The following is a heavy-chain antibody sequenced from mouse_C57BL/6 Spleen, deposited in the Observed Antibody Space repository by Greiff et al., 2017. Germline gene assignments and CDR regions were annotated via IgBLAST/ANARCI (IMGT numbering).Heavy chain of an antibody. CDR3: ARGDSSGYGSFAY. V-gene: IGHV1-59*01. CDR2: IYPSDSYT. Sequence: QVQLQQPGAELVRPGTSVKLSCKASGYTFTSYWMHWVKQRPGQGLEWIGVIYPSDSYTNYNQKFKGKATLTVDTSSSTAYMQLSSLTSEDSAVYYCARGDSSGYGSFAYWGQGTLVTVSA. CDR1: GYTFTSYW. D-gene: IGHD3-2*02. J-gene: IGHJ3*01.